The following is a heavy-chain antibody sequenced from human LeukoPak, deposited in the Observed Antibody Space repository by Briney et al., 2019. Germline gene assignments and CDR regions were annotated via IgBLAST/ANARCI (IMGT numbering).Heavy chain of an antibody. CDR1: GFTFDDYA. D-gene: IGHD2-21*02. J-gene: IGHJ3*02. Sequence: PGGSLRLSCAASGFTFDDYAMHWVRQAPGKGLEWVSGISWNSGSIGYADSVKGRFTISRDNAKNSLYLQMNSLRAEDTALYYCAKDTSSDCGGDCSASSDAFDIWGQGTMVTVSS. CDR3: AKDTSSDCGGDCSASSDAFDI. V-gene: IGHV3-9*01. CDR2: ISWNSGSI.